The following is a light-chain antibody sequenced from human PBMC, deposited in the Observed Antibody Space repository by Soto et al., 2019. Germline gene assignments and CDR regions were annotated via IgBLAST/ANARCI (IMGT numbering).Light chain of an antibody. CDR2: AAS. CDR3: QQYYSYPRT. Sequence: DIQMTQSPSSLSASVGDRVTITCRASQSISSYLNWYQQKPGKAPKLLIYAASSLQSGVPSRFSGSGSGTDFTLTISSLQPEDFATYYCQQYYSYPRTFGPGTKVDIK. V-gene: IGKV1-39*01. CDR1: QSISSY. J-gene: IGKJ3*01.